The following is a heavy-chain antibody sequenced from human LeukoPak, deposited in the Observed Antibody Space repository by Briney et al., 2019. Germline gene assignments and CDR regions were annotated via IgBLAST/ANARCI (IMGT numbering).Heavy chain of an antibody. D-gene: IGHD3-22*01. Sequence: GGSLRLSCAASGFTFISYALSWVRQAPGKGLEWVLAISGSGTSTYYADSVKGRFTISRDNSKNTLYLQMNSLRAEDTAVYYCEGTYYYDSSDDYWGPGNLVTVSS. CDR1: GFTFISYA. CDR2: ISGSGTST. V-gene: IGHV3-23*01. J-gene: IGHJ4*02. CDR3: EGTYYYDSSDDY.